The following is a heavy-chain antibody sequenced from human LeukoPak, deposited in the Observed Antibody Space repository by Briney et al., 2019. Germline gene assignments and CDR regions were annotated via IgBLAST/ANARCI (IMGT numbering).Heavy chain of an antibody. Sequence: SETLSLTCIVSGGPISSYYWSWIRQTPGKGLVWIGDIFYRGTTNYNPSLKSRVTMSVDTTNNQFSLKLSSVTAADTAIYYCARTGDGYNYYNYYYMDVRGKGTTVTVSS. D-gene: IGHD5-24*01. V-gene: IGHV4-59*01. J-gene: IGHJ6*03. CDR1: GGPISSYY. CDR2: IFYRGTT. CDR3: ARTGDGYNYYNYYYMDV.